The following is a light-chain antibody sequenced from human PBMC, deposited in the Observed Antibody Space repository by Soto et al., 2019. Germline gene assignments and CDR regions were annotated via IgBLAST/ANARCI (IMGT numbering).Light chain of an antibody. CDR3: HQYKSYST. CDR1: QTISSW. CDR2: KAS. Sequence: DIQMTQSPSTLSASVGDRVIITCRASQTISSWLAWYQQKPGKAPKLLIYKASFLESGVPSRFSGSGSGTEFTLTISSLQPDDFATYYCHQYKSYSTFGQGTKVEIK. V-gene: IGKV1-5*03. J-gene: IGKJ1*01.